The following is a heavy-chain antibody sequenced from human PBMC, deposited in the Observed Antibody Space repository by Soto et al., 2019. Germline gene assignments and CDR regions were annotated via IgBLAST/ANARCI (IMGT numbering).Heavy chain of an antibody. CDR3: ARGDSSWFSDV. V-gene: IGHV1-69*01. CDR2: IIPMIETP. D-gene: IGHD6-13*01. CDR1: GGTFSTFA. J-gene: IGHJ6*02. Sequence: QVQLVQSGAEVKKPGSSVKVSCKASGGTFSTFAISWVRQVPGQGLEWMGGIIPMIETPKYAQRFQGRLTITADESTTTAYMDLSSMRSDDTAVYFCARGDSSWFSDVWGQGTTVIVS.